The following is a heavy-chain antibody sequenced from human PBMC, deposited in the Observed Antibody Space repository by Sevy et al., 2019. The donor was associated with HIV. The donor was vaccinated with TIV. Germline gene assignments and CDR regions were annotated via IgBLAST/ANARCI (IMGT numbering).Heavy chain of an antibody. CDR1: GGSISNYY. D-gene: IGHD2-15*01. CDR3: ARAGTISSDKWYYFDY. J-gene: IGHJ4*02. V-gene: IGHV4-59*01. CDR2: VFYTGNT. Sequence: SETLSLTCTVSGGSISNYYWSWIRQPPGKALQWIGYVFYTGNTNYNPSLKGRVTISVDTSTTQLSMKLNSVTAADTAVYYSARAGTISSDKWYYFDYWGQGTLVTVSS.